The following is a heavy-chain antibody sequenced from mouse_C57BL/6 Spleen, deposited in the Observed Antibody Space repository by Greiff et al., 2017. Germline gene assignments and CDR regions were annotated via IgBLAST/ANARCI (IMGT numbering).Heavy chain of an antibody. CDR1: GFNIKDYY. Sequence: DVQLQESGAELVRPGASVKLSCTASGFNIKDYYMHWVKQRPEQGLEWIGRIDPEDGDTEYAPKFQGKATMTADTSPHPAYLQLSSLTSEDTAVYYCTTEGVGWGQGTTLTVSS. CDR2: IDPEDGDT. J-gene: IGHJ2*01. D-gene: IGHD1-1*02. CDR3: TTEGVG. V-gene: IGHV14-1*01.